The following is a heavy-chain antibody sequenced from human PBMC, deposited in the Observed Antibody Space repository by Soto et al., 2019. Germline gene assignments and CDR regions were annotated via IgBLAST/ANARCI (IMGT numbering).Heavy chain of an antibody. Sequence: QVQLVQSGAEEKKPGASVKVSCKASGYTFTTYAMHWVRQAPGQRLEWMGWINGGNGNTKSSQKFQGRVTITRDTSASTAYMELSSLTSEDTAVYYCARFRRLDAFHIWGQGTMVTVSS. CDR3: ARFRRLDAFHI. J-gene: IGHJ3*02. CDR1: GYTFTTYA. V-gene: IGHV1-3*05. CDR2: INGGNGNT.